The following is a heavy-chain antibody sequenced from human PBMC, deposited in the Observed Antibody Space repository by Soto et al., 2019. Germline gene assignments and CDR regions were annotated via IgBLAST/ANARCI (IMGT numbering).Heavy chain of an antibody. CDR1: GCSISNNVYY. V-gene: IGHV4-61*05. CDR3: TRRFSYGSGKYGIDL. J-gene: IGHJ6*02. CDR2: SSNSGNT. D-gene: IGHD3-10*01. Sequence: AGTLSLTCSVSGCSISNNVYYWTCIRQPPGKDLECFGYSSNSGNTTYNPSLNSRGTISVDKPKNQLSLKLSSVTAAATDVYYCTRRFSYGSGKYGIDLWGQGTTVTVSS.